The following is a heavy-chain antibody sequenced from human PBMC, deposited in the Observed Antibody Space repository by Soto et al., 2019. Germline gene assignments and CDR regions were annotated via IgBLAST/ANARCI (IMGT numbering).Heavy chain of an antibody. V-gene: IGHV3-30-3*01. CDR3: ARTLGEQITDGYNLDL. CDR2: ISYDGSNK. J-gene: IGHJ2*01. Sequence: QVQLVESGGGVVQPGRSLRLSCAASGFTFSSYAMHWVRQAPGKGLEWVAVISYDGSNKYYADSVKGRFTISRDNSKNTLYLQMNSLRAEDTAVYYCARTLGEQITDGYNLDLWGRGTLVTVSS. D-gene: IGHD3-10*01. CDR1: GFTFSSYA.